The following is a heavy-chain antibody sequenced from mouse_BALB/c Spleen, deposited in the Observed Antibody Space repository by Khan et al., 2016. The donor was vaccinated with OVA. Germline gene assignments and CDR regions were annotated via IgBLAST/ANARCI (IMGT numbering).Heavy chain of an antibody. J-gene: IGHJ3*01. V-gene: IGHV1S81*02. CDR1: GYTFTSYY. CDR3: TISGYRSQFAY. CDR2: INPSNGGT. Sequence: QVRLQQSGAELVKPGASVKLSCKASGYTFTSYYMYWVKQRPGQGLEWIGEINPSNGGTNFNEKFKSKATLTVDKSSSTAYMQLSSLRSEDSAVYYFTISGYRSQFAYWGQGTLVTVSA. D-gene: IGHD2-14*01.